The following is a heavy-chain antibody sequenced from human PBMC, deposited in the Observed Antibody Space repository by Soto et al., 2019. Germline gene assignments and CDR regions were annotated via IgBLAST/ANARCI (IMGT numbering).Heavy chain of an antibody. J-gene: IGHJ2*01. CDR2: IYHSGST. V-gene: IGHV4-4*02. Sequence: QVQLQESGPGLVKPSGTLSLTCAVSGGSISSSNRWSWVRQPPGKGLEWIGEIYHSGSTNYNPSLKSRVTISVDKSKNQYSLKLSYVTAADTAVYYCARDSTHYGSGSYSWYFDLWGRGTLVTVST. CDR3: ARDSTHYGSGSYSWYFDL. CDR1: GGSISSSNR. D-gene: IGHD3-10*01.